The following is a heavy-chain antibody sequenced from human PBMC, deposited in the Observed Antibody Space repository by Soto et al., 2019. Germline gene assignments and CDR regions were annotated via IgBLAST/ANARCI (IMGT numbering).Heavy chain of an antibody. D-gene: IGHD3-9*01. J-gene: IGHJ4*02. CDR2: INHSGST. V-gene: IGHV4-34*01. Sequence: NPSETLSLTCAVYGGSFSGYYWSWIRQPPGKGLEWIGEINHSGSTNYNPSLKSRVTISVDTSKNQFSLKLNSVTAADSAVYFCARLEGLATISYYFDYWGQGTLVTVSS. CDR1: GGSFSGYY. CDR3: ARLEGLATISYYFDY.